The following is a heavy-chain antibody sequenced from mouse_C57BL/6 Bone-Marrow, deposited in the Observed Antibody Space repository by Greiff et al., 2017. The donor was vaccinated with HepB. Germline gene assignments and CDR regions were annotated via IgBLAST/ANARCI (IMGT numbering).Heavy chain of an antibody. D-gene: IGHD2-4*01. Sequence: VQLQQSGAELARPGASVKLSCKASGYTFTSYGISWVKQRTGQGLEWIGEIYPRSGNTYYNEKFKGKATLTADKSSSTAYMELRSLTSEDSAVYFCARWGITTDGLWLAYWGQGTLVTVSA. CDR2: IYPRSGNT. CDR3: ARWGITTDGLWLAY. J-gene: IGHJ3*01. V-gene: IGHV1-81*01. CDR1: GYTFTSYG.